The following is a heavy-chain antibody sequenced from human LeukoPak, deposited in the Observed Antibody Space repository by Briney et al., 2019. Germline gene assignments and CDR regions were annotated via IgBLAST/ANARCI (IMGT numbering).Heavy chain of an antibody. V-gene: IGHV4-4*02. Sequence: SGTLSLTCAVSGGSISSSNWWSWVRPPPGKGLEWIGEIYHSGSTNYNPSLKSRVTISVDTSKNQFSLKLSSVTAADTAVYYCAREEYDSSGYYYGYWGQGTLVTVSS. CDR3: AREEYDSSGYYYGY. J-gene: IGHJ4*02. D-gene: IGHD3-22*01. CDR1: GGSISSSNW. CDR2: IYHSGST.